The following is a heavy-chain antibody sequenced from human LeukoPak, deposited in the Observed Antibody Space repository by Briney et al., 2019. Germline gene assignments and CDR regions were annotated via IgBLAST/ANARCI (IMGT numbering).Heavy chain of an antibody. CDR2: INQNGSAE. J-gene: IGHJ4*02. Sequence: GGSLRLSCAASGFTFSGHWMSWVRQSPGKGLEWVANINQNGSAEYYLDSVKGRFTISRDNTNNTLYLQMNNLRGEGTAVYYCARWTNTIDFWGQGTLVTVSS. CDR1: GFTFSGHW. CDR3: ARWTNTIDF. V-gene: IGHV3-7*01. D-gene: IGHD3/OR15-3a*01.